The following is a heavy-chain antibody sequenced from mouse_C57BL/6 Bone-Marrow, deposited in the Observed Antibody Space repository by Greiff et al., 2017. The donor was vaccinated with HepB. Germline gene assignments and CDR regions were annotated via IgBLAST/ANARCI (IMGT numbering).Heavy chain of an antibody. Sequence: QVQLKESGPGLVAPSQSLSITCTVSGFSLTSYGVSWVRQPPGKGLEWLGVIWGDGSTNYHSALISRLNISKDNSKSQVVLKLSSLQTDDTTTYYCDKDPNYYGSGYGGFAYWGQGTLVTVSA. D-gene: IGHD1-1*01. V-gene: IGHV2-3*01. J-gene: IGHJ3*01. CDR1: GFSLTSYG. CDR2: IWGDGST. CDR3: DKDPNYYGSGYGGFAY.